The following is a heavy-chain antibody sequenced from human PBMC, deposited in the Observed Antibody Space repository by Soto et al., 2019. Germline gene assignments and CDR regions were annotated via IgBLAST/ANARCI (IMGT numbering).Heavy chain of an antibody. Sequence: EMQLVDSGGGLVQRGGSLRLSCAASGFTINNFWMYWVRQTPEKGLVWVSGINSDGTTTIYADSVKGRFTISRDNAKNTLYLQMNSLTVEATAIYYCVRDIRWGQGTLVTVSS. CDR3: VRDIR. CDR2: INSDGTTT. J-gene: IGHJ4*02. V-gene: IGHV3-74*01. CDR1: GFTINNFW.